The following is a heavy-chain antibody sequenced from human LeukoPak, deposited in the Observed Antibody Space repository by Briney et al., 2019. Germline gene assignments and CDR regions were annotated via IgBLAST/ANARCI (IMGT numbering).Heavy chain of an antibody. Sequence: GGSLRLSCRASGFTFSNYAINWDRQAPGKELEWVAAISYDGIDIAYADSVRGRFTISRDNSKSTLYLQMSSLRAEDSALYYCAKHLFHYRKYNSDYGVLDTWGQGTLVTVSS. V-gene: IGHV3-30*18. J-gene: IGHJ5*02. CDR3: AKHLFHYRKYNSDYGVLDT. D-gene: IGHD4-11*01. CDR1: GFTFSNYA. CDR2: ISYDGIDI.